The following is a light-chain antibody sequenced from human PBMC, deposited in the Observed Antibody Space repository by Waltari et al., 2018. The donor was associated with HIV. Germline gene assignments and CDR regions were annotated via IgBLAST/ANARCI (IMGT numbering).Light chain of an antibody. CDR1: SSDVGTYNR. V-gene: IGLV2-18*02. CDR2: EGS. CDR3: SSFTTSSTLI. J-gene: IGLJ2*01. Sequence: QSALTQPPSVSGSPGQSVTISCTGTSSDVGTYNRVSWYQQPPGTAPKVVIYEGSNRPSGVPDRFSGSKSGNTASLTISGLQAEDEADYYCSSFTTSSTLIFGGGTRLTVL.